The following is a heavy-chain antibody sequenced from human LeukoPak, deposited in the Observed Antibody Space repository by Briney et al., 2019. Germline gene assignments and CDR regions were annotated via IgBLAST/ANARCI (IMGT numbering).Heavy chain of an antibody. CDR3: ARRGGGREHYFDY. Sequence: ASVKVSCKASGGTFSSYAISWVRQAPGQGLEWMGGIIPIFGTANYAQKFQGRVTITADESTSTAYMELSSLRSEDTAVYYCARRGGGREHYFDYWGQGTLVTVSS. J-gene: IGHJ4*02. CDR1: GGTFSSYA. V-gene: IGHV1-69*13. D-gene: IGHD3-10*01. CDR2: IIPIFGTA.